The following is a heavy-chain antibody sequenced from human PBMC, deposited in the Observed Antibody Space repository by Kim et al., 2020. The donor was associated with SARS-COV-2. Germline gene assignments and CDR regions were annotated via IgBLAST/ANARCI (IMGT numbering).Heavy chain of an antibody. CDR3: TRENFWYFDL. CDR2: ISSTSSTI. CDR1: GFTFSLYT. V-gene: IGHV3-48*04. Sequence: GGSLRLSCAASGFTFSLYTMNWVRQAPGKGPEWISHISSTSSTIYYADSVKGRLTVSRDNAKTSLYLQMNSLRAEDTAIYFCTRENFWYFDLWGRGTLVT. D-gene: IGHD1-7*01. J-gene: IGHJ2*01.